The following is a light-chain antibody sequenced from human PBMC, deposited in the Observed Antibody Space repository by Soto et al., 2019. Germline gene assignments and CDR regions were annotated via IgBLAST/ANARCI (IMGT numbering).Light chain of an antibody. Sequence: QSVLTQPPSVSGAPGQRVTISCTGSSSSIGAGFDVHWYQQLPGTAPKLLIYANTNRPSGVPDRFSGSKSGTSASLAITGLRAEDEADYYCQSYDSRLSGRVFGGGTKLTVL. V-gene: IGLV1-40*01. CDR3: QSYDSRLSGRV. CDR1: SSSIGAGFD. J-gene: IGLJ2*01. CDR2: ANT.